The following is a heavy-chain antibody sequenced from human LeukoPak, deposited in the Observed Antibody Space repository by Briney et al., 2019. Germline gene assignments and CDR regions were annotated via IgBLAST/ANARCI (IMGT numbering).Heavy chain of an antibody. CDR1: GFTFSSYS. CDR3: ARSHSYYYESSGYYVN. J-gene: IGHJ4*02. Sequence: GGSLRLSCAASGFTFSSYSMHWVRQAPGKGLVWVSRINSDGSSTSYADSVKGRFTISRDNAKNTLYLQMNSLRAEDTAVYYCARSHSYYYESSGYYVNWGQGTLVTVSS. D-gene: IGHD3-22*01. CDR2: INSDGSST. V-gene: IGHV3-74*01.